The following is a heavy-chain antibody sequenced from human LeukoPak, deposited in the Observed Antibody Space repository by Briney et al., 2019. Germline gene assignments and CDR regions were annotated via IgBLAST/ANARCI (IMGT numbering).Heavy chain of an antibody. Sequence: PGGSLRLSCEASGFTFNTYSMNWARQAPGKGLEWVSSIDSSGGYMFYAGSVKGRFIISRDNAKDSLYLQMNSPRVEDTAVYYCLRGDRRDYWGQGTLVTVSS. CDR2: IDSSGGYM. CDR1: GFTFNTYS. V-gene: IGHV3-21*06. CDR3: LRGDRRDY. J-gene: IGHJ4*02.